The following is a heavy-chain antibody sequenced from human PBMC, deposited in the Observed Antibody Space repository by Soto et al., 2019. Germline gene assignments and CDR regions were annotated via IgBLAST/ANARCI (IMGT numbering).Heavy chain of an antibody. CDR2: INHSGST. CDR3: ARVLRYFDWLVGHDYFDY. J-gene: IGHJ4*02. CDR1: GGSFSGYY. D-gene: IGHD3-9*01. Sequence: SETLSLTCAVYGGSFSGYYWSWIRQPPGKGLEWIGEINHSGSTNYNPSLKSRVTISVDTSKNQFSLKLSSVTAADTAVYYCARVLRYFDWLVGHDYFDYWGQGTLVTVSS. V-gene: IGHV4-34*01.